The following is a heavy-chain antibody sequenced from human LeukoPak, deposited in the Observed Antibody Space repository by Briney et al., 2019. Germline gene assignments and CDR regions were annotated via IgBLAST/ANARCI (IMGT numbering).Heavy chain of an antibody. D-gene: IGHD3-22*01. CDR1: GFTFSSYA. J-gene: IGHJ4*02. CDR3: ARDLNPYYYDSSGPGGY. V-gene: IGHV3-30-3*01. CDR2: ISYDGSNK. Sequence: GRSLRLSCAASGFTFSSYAMHWVRQAPGKGLEWVAVISYDGSNKYYADSVKGRFTISRDNSKNTLYLQMNSLRAEDTAVYYCARDLNPYYYDSSGPGGYWGQGTLVTVSP.